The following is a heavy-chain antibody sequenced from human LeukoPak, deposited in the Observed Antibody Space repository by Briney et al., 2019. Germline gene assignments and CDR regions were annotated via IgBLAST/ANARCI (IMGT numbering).Heavy chain of an antibody. CDR1: GGSISSYY. CDR3: ARDGRYCSSTSCPSWFDP. V-gene: IGHV4-59*01. Sequence: SETLSLTCTVSGGSISSYYWSWIRQPPGKGLEWIGYIYYSGSTNYNPSLKSRVTISVDTSKNQFSLKLSSVTAAGTAVYYCARDGRYCSSTSCPSWFDPWGQGTLVTVSS. D-gene: IGHD2-2*01. J-gene: IGHJ5*02. CDR2: IYYSGST.